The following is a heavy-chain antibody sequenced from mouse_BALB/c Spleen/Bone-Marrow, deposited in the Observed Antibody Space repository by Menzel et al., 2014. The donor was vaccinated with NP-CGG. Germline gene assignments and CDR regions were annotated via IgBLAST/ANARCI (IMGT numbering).Heavy chain of an antibody. CDR3: TRYYYGGRDWYFDV. Sequence: EVQLQQSGAVLPRPGASVRMSCKASGYTFTSFWMHWVKQRPGQGLEWIGAVYPGNNDTNYDQNFKGKAKLTAVTSTSTAYMEFSSLTNEDSAVYYCTRYYYGGRDWYFDVWGAGTTVTVSS. J-gene: IGHJ1*01. CDR2: VYPGNNDT. V-gene: IGHV1-5*01. CDR1: GYTFTSFW. D-gene: IGHD1-1*01.